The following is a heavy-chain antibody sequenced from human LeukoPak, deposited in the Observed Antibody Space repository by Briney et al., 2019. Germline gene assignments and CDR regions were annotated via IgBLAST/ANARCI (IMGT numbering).Heavy chain of an antibody. CDR3: AREPLGYCSGGSCLDFDY. CDR1: GFTFSSYW. J-gene: IGHJ4*02. Sequence: GGSLRLSCAASGFTFSSYWMHWVRQAPGKGLVWVSRINSDGSSTSYADSVKGRFTISRDNAKNTLYLQMNSLRAEDTAVYYCAREPLGYCSGGSCLDFDYWGQGTLVTVSS. V-gene: IGHV3-74*01. CDR2: INSDGSST. D-gene: IGHD2-15*01.